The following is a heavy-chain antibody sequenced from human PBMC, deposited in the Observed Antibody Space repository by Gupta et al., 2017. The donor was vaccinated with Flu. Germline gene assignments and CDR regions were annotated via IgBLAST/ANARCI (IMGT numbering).Heavy chain of an antibody. D-gene: IGHD1-1*01. V-gene: IGHV3-21*06. Sequence: QAPGRGLEWVSSISRISRFIFYADSVKGRFSVSRDNAKNSVYLQMNSLRAEDTAVYYCAKNRASGTTKGSFDIWGQGTKVTVSA. CDR3: AKNRASGTTKGSFDI. J-gene: IGHJ3*02. CDR2: ISRISRFI.